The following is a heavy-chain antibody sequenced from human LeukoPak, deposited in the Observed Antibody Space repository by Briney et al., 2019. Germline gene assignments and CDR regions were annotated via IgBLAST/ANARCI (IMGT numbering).Heavy chain of an antibody. J-gene: IGHJ3*02. CDR2: INPSGGST. Sequence: ASVKVSCKASGYTFTSYYMHWVRQAPGQGLEWMGIINPSGGSTIYAQKFQGRVTMTRDMSTSTVYMELSSLRSEDTAVYFWATPSSGYYYGAFDIWGQGTMVTVSS. CDR3: ATPSSGYYYGAFDI. D-gene: IGHD3-22*01. CDR1: GYTFTSYY. V-gene: IGHV1-46*01.